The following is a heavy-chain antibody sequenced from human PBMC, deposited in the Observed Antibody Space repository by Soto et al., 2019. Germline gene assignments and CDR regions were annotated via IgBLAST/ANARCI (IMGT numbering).Heavy chain of an antibody. CDR3: ARAGDFDWLLRPPATHKKFDP. Sequence: SVKVSCKASGGTFSSYAISWVRQAPGQGLEWMGGIIPIFGTANYAQKFQGRVTITADESTSTAYMELSSLRSEDTAVYYCARAGDFDWLLRPPATHKKFDPWGQGTLVTVSS. D-gene: IGHD3-9*01. J-gene: IGHJ5*02. CDR1: GGTFSSYA. V-gene: IGHV1-69*13. CDR2: IIPIFGTA.